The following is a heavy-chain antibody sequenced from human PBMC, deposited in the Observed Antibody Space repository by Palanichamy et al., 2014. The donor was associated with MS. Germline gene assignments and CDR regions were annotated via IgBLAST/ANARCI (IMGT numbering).Heavy chain of an antibody. J-gene: IGHJ5*02. Sequence: QLVESWGRAWSSLGGPVRLSCAASGFTFSSYDMNWVRQSPGKGLEWVSSISSSSLYIYYADAVKGRFTISRDNAKNSLYLQMNSLRAEDTAMYYCARDSRVRYFDGPQRGWFDPRGQGTLVTVSS. D-gene: IGHD3-9*01. V-gene: IGHV3-21*01. CDR3: ARDSRVRYFDGPQRGWFDP. CDR1: GFTFSSYD. CDR2: ISSSSLYI.